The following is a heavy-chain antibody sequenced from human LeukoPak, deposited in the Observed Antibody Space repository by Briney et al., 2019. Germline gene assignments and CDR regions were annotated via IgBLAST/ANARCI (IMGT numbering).Heavy chain of an antibody. CDR3: ARGSRTKAVDY. D-gene: IGHD1/OR15-1a*01. Sequence: PGGSLRLSCAASGFTVSSNYMSWVRQAPGKGLEWVSLIYSGGSTYYADSVKGRFTISRDNSKNTLYLQINSLRAEDTAVYYCARGSRTKAVDYWGQGTLVTVSS. J-gene: IGHJ4*02. V-gene: IGHV3-53*01. CDR2: IYSGGST. CDR1: GFTVSSNY.